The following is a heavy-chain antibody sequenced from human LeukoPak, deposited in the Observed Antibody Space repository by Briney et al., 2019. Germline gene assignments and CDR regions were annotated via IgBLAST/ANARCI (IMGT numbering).Heavy chain of an antibody. V-gene: IGHV4-39*01. CDR2: IYYSGNS. CDR3: ARLQYPGAHYQSNYMDV. D-gene: IGHD4-11*01. J-gene: IGHJ6*03. Sequence: SETLSLTCTVSGGSISGSTYYWGWLRQPPGKGLAWIGRIYYSGNSYYNPSLKSRVTVSVDTSKNQFSLKLSSVTAADTAVYYCARLQYPGAHYQSNYMDVWGKGTTVTVSS. CDR1: GGSISGSTYY.